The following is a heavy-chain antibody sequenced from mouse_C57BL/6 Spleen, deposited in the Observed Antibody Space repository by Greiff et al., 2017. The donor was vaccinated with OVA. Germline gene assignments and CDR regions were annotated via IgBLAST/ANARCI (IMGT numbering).Heavy chain of an antibody. CDR2: ISSGSSTI. CDR3: ARPYYYGSDYDAMDY. J-gene: IGHJ4*01. CDR1: GFTFSDYG. V-gene: IGHV5-17*01. Sequence: DVQLVESGGGLVKPGGSLKLSCAASGFTFSDYGMHWVRQAPEKGLEWVAYISSGSSTIYYADTVKGRFTISRDNAKNTLFLQMTSLRSEDTAMYYCARPYYYGSDYDAMDYWGQGTSVTVSS. D-gene: IGHD1-1*01.